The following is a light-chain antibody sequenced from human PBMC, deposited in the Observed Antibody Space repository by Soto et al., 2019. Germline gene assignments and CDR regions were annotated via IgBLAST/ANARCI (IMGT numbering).Light chain of an antibody. J-gene: IGKJ5*01. CDR2: GAS. Sequence: EIVLTQSPGTLSLSPGERATLSCRASQSVSSSYLAWYQQKPGQAPRLLIYGASSRATGIPDRFSGSGSGTAFTLTISRLEPEDFAVYYCQQYGSSPPITFGQGTRL. CDR1: QSVSSSY. CDR3: QQYGSSPPIT. V-gene: IGKV3-20*01.